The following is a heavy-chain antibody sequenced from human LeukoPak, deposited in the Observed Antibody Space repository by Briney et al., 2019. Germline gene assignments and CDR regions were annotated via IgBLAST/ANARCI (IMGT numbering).Heavy chain of an antibody. CDR2: IYYSGST. Sequence: TSETLSLTCTVSGGSISSGDCYWSWIRQPPGKGLEWIGYIYYSGSTYYNPSPKSRVTISVDTSKNQFSLKLSSVTAADTAVYYCAPHRFGEPHFEYWGRGTLVSVSS. CDR3: APHRFGEPHFEY. D-gene: IGHD3-10*01. CDR1: GGSISSGDCY. V-gene: IGHV4-30-4*01. J-gene: IGHJ4*02.